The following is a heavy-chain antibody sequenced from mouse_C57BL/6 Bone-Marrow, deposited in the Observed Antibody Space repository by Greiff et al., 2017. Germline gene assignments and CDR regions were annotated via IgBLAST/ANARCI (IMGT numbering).Heavy chain of an antibody. Sequence: QVQLQQPGAELVMPGASVKLSCKASGYTFTSYWMHWVKQRPGQGLEWIGEIDPSDSYTNYNQQFKGKATLTVDKSSSTAYMQLSSLTSEDSACYYCARYEHYAHLDYWGQGTTLTVSS. CDR2: IDPSDSYT. CDR1: GYTFTSYW. CDR3: ARYEHYAHLDY. D-gene: IGHD1-1*01. V-gene: IGHV1-69*01. J-gene: IGHJ2*01.